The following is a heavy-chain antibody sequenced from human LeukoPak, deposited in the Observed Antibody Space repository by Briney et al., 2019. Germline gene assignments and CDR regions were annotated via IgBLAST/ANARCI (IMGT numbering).Heavy chain of an antibody. V-gene: IGHV4-61*02. CDR1: GGSISSGSYY. J-gene: IGHJ6*03. Sequence: PSQTLSLTSTVSGGSISSGSYYWSWIRQPAGKGLEWIGRIYSSGSTNYNPSLTSRPTISVDSYKNQFSLKLSSVTAADTAVYYCARVSWSPGTSYYYMDVWGKGTTVTVSS. D-gene: IGHD1-1*01. CDR3: ARVSWSPGTSYYYMDV. CDR2: IYSSGST.